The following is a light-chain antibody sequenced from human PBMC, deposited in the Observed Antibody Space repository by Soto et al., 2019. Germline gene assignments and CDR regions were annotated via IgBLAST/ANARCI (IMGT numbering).Light chain of an antibody. CDR1: SSDVGGYNY. CDR2: DVS. V-gene: IGLV2-14*01. J-gene: IGLJ1*01. CDR3: SSYTSSSPLV. Sequence: QSALTQPASVSGSPGQSITISCTGTSSDVGGYNYVSWYQQHPGKAPKLMIYDVSNRPAGVANRFSGPKSGNTASLTISRLQAEDEADYYCSSYTSSSPLVFGTRTKVTVL.